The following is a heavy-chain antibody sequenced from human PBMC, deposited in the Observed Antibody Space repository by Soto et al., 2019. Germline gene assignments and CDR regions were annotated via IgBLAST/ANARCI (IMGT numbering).Heavy chain of an antibody. J-gene: IGHJ5*02. CDR1: GFTFSSYA. D-gene: IGHD6-13*01. CDR3: AKDLEQQLAYHP. Sequence: GSLRLSCAASGFTFSSYAMSWVRQAPGKGLEWVSAISGSGGSTYYADSVKGRFTISRDNSKNTLYLQMNSLRAEDTAVYYCAKDLEQQLAYHPWGQGTLVTVSS. V-gene: IGHV3-23*01. CDR2: ISGSGGST.